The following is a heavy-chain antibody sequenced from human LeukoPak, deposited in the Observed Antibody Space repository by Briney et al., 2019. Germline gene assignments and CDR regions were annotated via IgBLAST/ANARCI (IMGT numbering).Heavy chain of an antibody. CDR3: AGCPHGDPYYFDY. CDR2: INPSGGST. V-gene: IGHV1-46*01. CDR1: GYTFTSYY. D-gene: IGHD4/OR15-4a*01. J-gene: IGHJ4*02. Sequence: ASVKVSCKASGYTFTSYYMHWVRQAPGQGLEWMGIINPSGGSTSYAQKFQGRATMTRDTSTSTVYMELSSLRSEDTAVYYCAGCPHGDPYYFDYWGQGTLVTVSS.